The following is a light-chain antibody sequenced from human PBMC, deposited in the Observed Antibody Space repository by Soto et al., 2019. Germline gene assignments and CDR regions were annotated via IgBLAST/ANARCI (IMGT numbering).Light chain of an antibody. Sequence: DIQMTQSPSTLSASVGDRVTITCRASQSISSWLAWYQQKPGKAPKLLIYDASSLESGVPSRFSGSGSGTEFTLTISSRQPDDVATSYYHQANTYWPVGQATKADIK. CDR3: HQANTYWP. J-gene: IGKJ1*01. CDR1: QSISSW. V-gene: IGKV1-5*01. CDR2: DAS.